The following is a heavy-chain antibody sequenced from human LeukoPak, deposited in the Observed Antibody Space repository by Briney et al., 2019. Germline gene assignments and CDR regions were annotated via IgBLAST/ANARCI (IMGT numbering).Heavy chain of an antibody. CDR1: GFTFSSYA. Sequence: GGSLRLSCAASGFTFSSYAMSWVRQAPGKGLEWVSAISGSGGSTYYADSVKGRFTISRDNSKNTLYLQMNSLRAEDTAVYYCTKGGSDFVYTVDWYFDLWGRGTLVTVSS. J-gene: IGHJ2*01. D-gene: IGHD5/OR15-5a*01. CDR3: TKGGSDFVYTVDWYFDL. V-gene: IGHV3-23*01. CDR2: ISGSGGST.